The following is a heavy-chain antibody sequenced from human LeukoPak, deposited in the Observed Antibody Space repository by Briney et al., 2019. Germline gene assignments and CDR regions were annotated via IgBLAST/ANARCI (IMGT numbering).Heavy chain of an antibody. CDR1: GFTFSSYG. CDR3: AKDLIAAAAINSYFDY. Sequence: GGSLRLSCAASGFTFSSYGMHWVRQAPGKGLEWVAVISYDGSNKYYADSVKGRFTISRDNSKNTLYLQMNSLRAEDTAVYYCAKDLIAAAAINSYFDYWGQGTLVTVSS. D-gene: IGHD6-13*01. CDR2: ISYDGSNK. V-gene: IGHV3-30*18. J-gene: IGHJ4*02.